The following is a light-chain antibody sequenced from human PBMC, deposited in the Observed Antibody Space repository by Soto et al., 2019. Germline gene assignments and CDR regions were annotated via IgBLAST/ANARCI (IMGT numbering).Light chain of an antibody. Sequence: TVMTQSPATLSVSPGERVTLSCRASQSVGTNLAWYQQRPGQAPRLLIYGPSTRATGVPARFSGSGSGTEFTLTISSLQSEDLAVYYCQQYAYWPETFGQGTKVEIK. CDR2: GPS. CDR1: QSVGTN. CDR3: QQYAYWPET. V-gene: IGKV3-15*01. J-gene: IGKJ1*01.